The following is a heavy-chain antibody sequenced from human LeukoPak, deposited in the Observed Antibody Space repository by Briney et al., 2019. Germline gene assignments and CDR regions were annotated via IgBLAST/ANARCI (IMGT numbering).Heavy chain of an antibody. CDR1: GFTFNSYS. Sequence: GGSLRLSCAASGFTFNSYSMNWVRQAPGKGLEWVSSISSSSSYIYYADSVKGRFTISRDNAKNSLYLQMNSLRAEDTAVYYCARGLSGYDPHLGGPWGQGTLVTVSS. CDR3: ARGLSGYDPHLGGP. J-gene: IGHJ5*02. D-gene: IGHD5-12*01. V-gene: IGHV3-21*01. CDR2: ISSSSSYI.